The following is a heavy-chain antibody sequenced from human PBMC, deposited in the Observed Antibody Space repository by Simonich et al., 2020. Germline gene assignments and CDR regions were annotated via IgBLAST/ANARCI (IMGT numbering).Heavy chain of an antibody. CDR2: INRDGSST. CDR1: GFTFSSYW. V-gene: IGHV3-74*01. Sequence: EVQLVESGGGLVQPGGSLRLSCAASGFTFSSYWVHWVRQAPGKGLVWVSRINRDGSSTSYEDSVKGRFTISRDNAKNTLYLQMNSLRAEDTAVYYCARDYSNYDAFDIWGQGTMVTVSS. D-gene: IGHD4-4*01. J-gene: IGHJ3*02. CDR3: ARDYSNYDAFDI.